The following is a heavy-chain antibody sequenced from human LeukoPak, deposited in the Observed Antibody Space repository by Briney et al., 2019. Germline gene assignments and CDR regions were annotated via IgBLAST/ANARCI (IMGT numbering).Heavy chain of an antibody. CDR2: IKSKADGETI. V-gene: IGHV3-15*07. J-gene: IGHJ4*02. D-gene: IGHD1-20*01. CDR3: STLTSRGLSDS. CDR1: GFTFTNAW. Sequence: GGSLRLSCAATGFTFTNAWMNWVRQAPGKGLEWVGRIKSKADGETIDYAAPVKGRFTFSRDDSKNMLYLQMNSLKSEDTAVYYCSTLTSRGLSDSWGQGTLVTVSS.